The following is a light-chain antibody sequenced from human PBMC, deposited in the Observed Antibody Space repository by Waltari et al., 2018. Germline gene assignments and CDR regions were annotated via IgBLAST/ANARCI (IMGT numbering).Light chain of an antibody. J-gene: IGLJ1*01. CDR3: SSCTDMNTFV. CDR1: SSDVGNYNY. V-gene: IGLV2-8*01. CDR2: EVS. Sequence: QSALTQPPSASGSLGQSVTISCTGTSSDVGNYNYVSWYQQHPGRAPKLMIFEVSKRPSGIPDRFSGSKSGNTASLTVSGLQAEDEADYYCSSCTDMNTFVFGTGTKVTV.